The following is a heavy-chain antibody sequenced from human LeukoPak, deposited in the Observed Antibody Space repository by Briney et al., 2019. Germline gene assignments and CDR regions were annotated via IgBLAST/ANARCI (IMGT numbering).Heavy chain of an antibody. D-gene: IGHD4-17*01. Sequence: SQTLSLTCTVSGGSISSGSYYWSWIRQPAGKGLEWIGRIYTSGSTNYNPSLKSRVTISVDTSKNQFSLKLSSVTAADTAVYYCARVFSPRYGDYLWGQGTLVTVSS. CDR2: IYTSGST. J-gene: IGHJ4*02. CDR3: ARVFSPRYGDYL. V-gene: IGHV4-61*02. CDR1: GGSISSGSYY.